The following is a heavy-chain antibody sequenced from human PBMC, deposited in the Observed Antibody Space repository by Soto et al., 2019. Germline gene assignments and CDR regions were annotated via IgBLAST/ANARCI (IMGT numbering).Heavy chain of an antibody. CDR2: ISGSGGST. CDR3: AKNSGSRVGDYFDY. J-gene: IGHJ4*02. CDR1: GFPFSIYA. D-gene: IGHD1-26*01. Sequence: GGSLRLSCAASGFPFSIYAMSLVRQSPGKGLEWVSAISGSGGSTYYADSVKGRFTISRDNSKNTLYLQMNSLRAEDTAVYYCAKNSGSRVGDYFDYWGQGTLFTVSS. V-gene: IGHV3-23*01.